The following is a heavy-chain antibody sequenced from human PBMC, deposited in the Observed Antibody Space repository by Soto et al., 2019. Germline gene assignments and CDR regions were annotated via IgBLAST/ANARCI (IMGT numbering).Heavy chain of an antibody. J-gene: IGHJ4*02. CDR2: IEQDGSGK. Sequence: GGSLRLSCAASGFTFSTSWMSWVRQAPGKGLEWVAIIEQDGSGKYYVDSVKGRFTISRDNAKNSLYLQMNSLRAEDTAVYYCARAVFRGPFDYWGQGTLVTVSS. CDR3: ARAVFRGPFDY. V-gene: IGHV3-7*04. CDR1: GFTFSTSW.